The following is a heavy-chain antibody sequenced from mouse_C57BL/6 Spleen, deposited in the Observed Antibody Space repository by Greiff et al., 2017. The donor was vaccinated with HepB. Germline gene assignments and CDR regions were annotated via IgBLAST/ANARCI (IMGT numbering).Heavy chain of an antibody. CDR2: ILPGSGST. CDR1: GYTFTGYW. CDR3: ATISWDVWYFDV. Sequence: QVQLQQSGAELMKPGASVKLSCKATGYTFTGYWIEWVKQRPGHGLEWIGEILPGSGSTNYNEKFKGKATFTADTSSNTAYMQLSSLTTEDSAIYYCATISWDVWYFDVWGTGTTVTVSS. V-gene: IGHV1-9*01. D-gene: IGHD4-1*01. J-gene: IGHJ1*03.